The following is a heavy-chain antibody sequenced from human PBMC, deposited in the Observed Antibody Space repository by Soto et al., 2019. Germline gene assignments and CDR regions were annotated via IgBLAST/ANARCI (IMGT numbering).Heavy chain of an antibody. Sequence: QVQLVQSGAEVKKPGSSVKVSCKASGGTFSSYAISWVRQAPGQGLEWMGGIIPIFGTANYAQKFQGRVTITADKSTSTAYMGLSSLRSEDTAVYYCAREGGGGYSSSWDRNWFDPWGQGTLVTVSS. V-gene: IGHV1-69*06. D-gene: IGHD6-13*01. J-gene: IGHJ5*02. CDR3: AREGGGGYSSSWDRNWFDP. CDR2: IIPIFGTA. CDR1: GGTFSSYA.